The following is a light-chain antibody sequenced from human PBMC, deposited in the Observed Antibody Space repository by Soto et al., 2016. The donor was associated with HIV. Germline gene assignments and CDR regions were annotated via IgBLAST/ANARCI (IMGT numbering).Light chain of an antibody. CDR2: AAS. J-gene: IGKJ2*01. CDR3: QQSYSTPYT. CDR1: QSITDY. V-gene: IGKV1-39*01. Sequence: DIQMTQSPSSLSASVGDRVTITCRASQSITDYLNWYQQKPGKAPKLLIYAASSLQSGVPSRFHGSGSGTQFTLTISSLQPEDFATYYCQQSYSTPYTFGQGTKLEIK.